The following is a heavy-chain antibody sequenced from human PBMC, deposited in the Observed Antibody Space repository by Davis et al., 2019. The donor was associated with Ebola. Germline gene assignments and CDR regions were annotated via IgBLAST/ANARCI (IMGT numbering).Heavy chain of an antibody. CDR2: INHSGST. D-gene: IGHD3-16*01. J-gene: IGHJ4*02. Sequence: SETLSLICTVYGESFSAYYWTWIRQPPGKGLEWIGQINHSGSTNYNPSLKSRVTISVDTSKNQFSLKLNSVTAADTAIYYCARAVITGGQWGQGTLVTVSS. V-gene: IGHV4-34*01. CDR1: GESFSAYY. CDR3: ARAVITGGQ.